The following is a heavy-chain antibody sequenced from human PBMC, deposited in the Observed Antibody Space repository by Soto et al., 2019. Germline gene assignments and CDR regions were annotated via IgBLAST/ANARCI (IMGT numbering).Heavy chain of an antibody. J-gene: IGHJ6*02. Sequence: QVQLVQSGAEVKKPGASVKVSCKASGYTFTSYAMHWVRQAPGQRLEWMGWINAGNGNTKYSRKFQGRVTITRDTAVSTDYMELGSLRSGVRGVYYCAREYCSGGSCPLYYGIDGWGQGTTGTVSS. CDR3: AREYCSGGSCPLYYGIDG. D-gene: IGHD2-15*01. V-gene: IGHV1-3*01. CDR1: GYTFTSYA. CDR2: INAGNGNT.